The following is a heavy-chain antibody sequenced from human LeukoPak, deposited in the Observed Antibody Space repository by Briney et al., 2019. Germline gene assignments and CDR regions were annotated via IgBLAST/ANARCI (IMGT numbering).Heavy chain of an antibody. V-gene: IGHV4-59*01. D-gene: IGHD1-7*01. CDR3: AKVGTVLDGGS. CDR1: GGAITSDY. CDR2: IHYSGNT. Sequence: SETLSLTCTVSGGAITSDYWSWIRQPPGKGLDWIGYIHYSGNTNYNPSLKSRVIKSIDSSKTQFSLKLRSVTAADTAVYYCAKVGTVLDGGSWGQGTLVTVSS. J-gene: IGHJ5*02.